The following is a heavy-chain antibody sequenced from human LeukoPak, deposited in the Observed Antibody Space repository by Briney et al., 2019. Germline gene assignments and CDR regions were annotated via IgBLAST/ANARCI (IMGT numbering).Heavy chain of an antibody. CDR3: ARPAGYFGSDAFDI. CDR1: GYSISSGYY. CDR2: IYHSGST. Sequence: SETLSLTCAVSGYSISSGYYWGWIRQPPGKGLEWIGSIYHSGSTYYNPSLKSRVTISVDTSKNQFSLKLSSVTAADTAVSYCARPAGYFGSDAFDIWGQGTMVTVSS. D-gene: IGHD3-10*01. J-gene: IGHJ3*02. V-gene: IGHV4-38-2*01.